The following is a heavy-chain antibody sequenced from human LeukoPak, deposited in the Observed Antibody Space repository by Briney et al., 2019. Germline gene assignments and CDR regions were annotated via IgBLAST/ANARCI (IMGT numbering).Heavy chain of an antibody. J-gene: IGHJ4*02. Sequence: SETLSLTCTVSGGSISSYYWSWIRQPPGKGLDWIGYIYSSGSTNYNPSLKSRVTISVDTSKNQFSLKLSSVTAADTAVYYCARSYDFWSGYYPTSFIPFDYWGQGTLVTVSS. V-gene: IGHV4-59*01. D-gene: IGHD3-3*01. CDR3: ARSYDFWSGYYPTSFIPFDY. CDR1: GGSISSYY. CDR2: IYSSGST.